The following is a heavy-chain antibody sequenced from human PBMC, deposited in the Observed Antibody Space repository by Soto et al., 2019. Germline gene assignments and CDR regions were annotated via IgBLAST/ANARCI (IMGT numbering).Heavy chain of an antibody. J-gene: IGHJ5*02. CDR1: GYTFTGYF. CDR2: INPNSGAT. D-gene: IGHD3-10*01. CDR3: ARGGGTVLAPLP. Sequence: ASVKVSCKTSGYTFTGYFIHWVRQAPGQGLEWRAYINPNSGATKYAQKFQGRVTLTRDTSINTAYMEMSMLTSDDTAVYYCARGGGTVLAPLPWGQGTLVTVS. V-gene: IGHV1-2*02.